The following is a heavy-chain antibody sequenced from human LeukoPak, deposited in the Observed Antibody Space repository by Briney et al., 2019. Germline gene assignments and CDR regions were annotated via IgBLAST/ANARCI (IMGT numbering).Heavy chain of an antibody. V-gene: IGHV3-7*01. Sequence: GGSLRLSCAASGFTFTSYWMTWVRQTPGKGLEWVANIKEDGTEKNLVDSVKGRFTISRDNTKNLLFLEMNNLRGDDTAIYYCVRESRPGGAMGLYHNLDYWGQGTLVAVSS. CDR3: VRESRPGGAMGLYHNLDY. CDR1: GFTFTSYW. J-gene: IGHJ4*02. CDR2: IKEDGTEK. D-gene: IGHD1-1*01.